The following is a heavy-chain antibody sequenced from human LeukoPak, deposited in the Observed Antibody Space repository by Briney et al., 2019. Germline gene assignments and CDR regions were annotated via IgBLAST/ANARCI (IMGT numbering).Heavy chain of an antibody. CDR3: ARVFDSSGYQNGVSWFDP. Sequence: SETLYLTCTVSGYSISSGYYWGWIRQPPGKGLEWIGSIYHSGSTYYNPSLKSRVTISVDTSKNQFSLKLSSVTAADTAVYYCARVFDSSGYQNGVSWFDPWGQGTLVTVSS. CDR1: GYSISSGYY. CDR2: IYHSGST. D-gene: IGHD3-22*01. V-gene: IGHV4-38-2*02. J-gene: IGHJ5*02.